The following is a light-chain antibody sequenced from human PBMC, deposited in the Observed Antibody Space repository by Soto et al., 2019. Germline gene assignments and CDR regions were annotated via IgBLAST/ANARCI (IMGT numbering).Light chain of an antibody. CDR1: STDVGSYNF. J-gene: IGLJ2*01. Sequence: QSALTQPASVSGSPGQSITISCAGTSTDVGSYNFVSWFQQHPGKVPKLMIYEVTNRPSGVSDRFSGSKSGNTASLTISGLQPGDEADYYCSSYSSGSTLVVFGGGTKLTVL. CDR3: SSYSSGSTLVV. V-gene: IGLV2-14*01. CDR2: EVT.